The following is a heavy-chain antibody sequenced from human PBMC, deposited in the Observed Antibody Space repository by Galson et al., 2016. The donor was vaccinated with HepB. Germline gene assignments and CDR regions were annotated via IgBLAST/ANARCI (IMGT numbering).Heavy chain of an antibody. Sequence: LSLTCTVSGDSISGSSYFWGWIRQPPGKGLEWIGSIYYTGSTDYNPSLKSRVTISVDTSKNQFSLKLNSVTAADTAVYYCGRRRGGFPDYWGQGTLVTVPS. CDR3: GRRRGGFPDY. CDR1: GDSISGSSYF. CDR2: IYYTGST. J-gene: IGHJ4*02. V-gene: IGHV4-39*01. D-gene: IGHD2/OR15-2a*01.